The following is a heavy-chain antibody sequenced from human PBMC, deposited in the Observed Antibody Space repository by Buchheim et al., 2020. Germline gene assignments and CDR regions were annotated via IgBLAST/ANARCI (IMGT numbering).Heavy chain of an antibody. CDR3: ARLSAAIDSFYAMDV. CDR2: IYNSGST. D-gene: IGHD2-2*01. J-gene: IGHJ6*02. CDR1: GGSINSGNYY. V-gene: IGHV4-61*02. Sequence: QVQLQESGPGLVKPSQTLSLTCTVSGGSINSGNYYWSWIRQPAGKGLEWIGRIYNSGSTNYNPSLKSRFTISVDTSKNQFSLRLRSVTAADTAVYYCARLSAAIDSFYAMDVWGHGT.